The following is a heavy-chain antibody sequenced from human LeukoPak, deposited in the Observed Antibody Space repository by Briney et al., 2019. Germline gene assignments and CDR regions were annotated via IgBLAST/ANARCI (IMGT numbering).Heavy chain of an antibody. CDR2: IIPIFGTA. CDR1: GGTFSSYA. Sequence: GASVKVSCKASGGTFSSYAISWVRQAPGQGLEWMGGIIPIFGTANYAQKFQGRVTITADESTSTAYMELSSLRSDDTAVYYCARVSGSYDVDYWGQGTLVTVSS. D-gene: IGHD1-26*01. V-gene: IGHV1-69*13. J-gene: IGHJ4*02. CDR3: ARVSGSYDVDY.